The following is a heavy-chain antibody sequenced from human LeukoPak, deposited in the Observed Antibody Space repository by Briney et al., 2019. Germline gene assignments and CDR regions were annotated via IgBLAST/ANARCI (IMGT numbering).Heavy chain of an antibody. Sequence: GGSLRLSCAASGFTVSSNYMSWVRQAPGKGLEWVSVIYSGSSTYYADSVKGRFTISRDNSKNTLYLQMNSLRAEDTAVYYCAREGGYNPYYFDYWGQGTLATVSS. CDR3: AREGGYNPYYFDY. D-gene: IGHD5-24*01. CDR2: IYSGSST. V-gene: IGHV3-66*01. CDR1: GFTVSSNY. J-gene: IGHJ4*02.